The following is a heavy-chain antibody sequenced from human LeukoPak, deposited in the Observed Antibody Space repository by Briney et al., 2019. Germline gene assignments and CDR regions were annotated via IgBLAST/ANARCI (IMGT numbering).Heavy chain of an antibody. J-gene: IGHJ6*02. CDR2: ISYSGNT. V-gene: IGHV4-31*03. D-gene: IGHD3-3*01. Sequence: SETLSLTCTVSGGSISSGPYYWLWIGQHPGKGLEWIGYISYSGNTYSYPAPNSRVTVSLDTSKTQFSLKLSSVTAADTAVYYCARIAYDALDSYYYGMDVWGQGTTVTVSS. CDR1: GGSISSGPYY. CDR3: ARIAYDALDSYYYGMDV.